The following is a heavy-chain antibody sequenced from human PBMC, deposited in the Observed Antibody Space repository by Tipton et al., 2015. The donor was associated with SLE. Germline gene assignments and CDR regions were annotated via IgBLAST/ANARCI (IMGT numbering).Heavy chain of an antibody. V-gene: IGHV3-9*01. CDR3: TGLSEGAWADY. D-gene: IGHD1-26*01. CDR1: GFNFNDFA. CDR2: ITWNSVGV. Sequence: SLRLSCEASGFNFNDFAMHWVRQAPGKGLEWVSSITWNSVGVGYADSVKGRLTISRDNAKNSLFLQMNSLRAEDTAIYYCTGLSEGAWADYWGQGTLVTVSS. J-gene: IGHJ4*02.